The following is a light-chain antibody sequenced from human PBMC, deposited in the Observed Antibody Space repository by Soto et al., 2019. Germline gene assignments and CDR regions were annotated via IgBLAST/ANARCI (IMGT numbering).Light chain of an antibody. CDR2: DAI. V-gene: IGKV3-20*01. Sequence: EIVLTQSPGTLSLSPGERATLSCRASQSVASNLLAWFQQRPGQPPRLLIYDAIGRATGIPDRFSGSGSATDFTLTINRLEPEDFAVYYCHQYASSPLTFGQGTKLEIK. CDR1: QSVASNL. J-gene: IGKJ2*01. CDR3: HQYASSPLT.